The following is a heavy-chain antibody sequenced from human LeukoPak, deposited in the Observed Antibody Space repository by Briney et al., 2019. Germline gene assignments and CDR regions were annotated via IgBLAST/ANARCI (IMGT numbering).Heavy chain of an antibody. CDR1: GGSISSSSYY. V-gene: IGHV4-39*07. CDR2: IYYSGST. Sequence: PSETLSLTCTVSGGSISSSSYYWGWIRQPPGKGLEWIGSIYYSGSTYYNPSLKSRVTISVDTSKNQFSLKLNSVTAADTAMYYCVRGYYDSSGSSNTFDIWGQGTMVTVSS. CDR3: VRGYYDSSGSSNTFDI. J-gene: IGHJ3*02. D-gene: IGHD3-22*01.